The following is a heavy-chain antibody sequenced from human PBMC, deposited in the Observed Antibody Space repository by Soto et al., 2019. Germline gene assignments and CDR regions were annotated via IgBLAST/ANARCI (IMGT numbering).Heavy chain of an antibody. Sequence: QVHLVQSGAEVKKPGASVKVSCKASGYTFTSYGITWVRQAPGQGLEWMGWISAHNGNTDYAQKLQGRVIVTRDTSTSTAYREQRSLISDDTAVYYCARGRYGDYWGQGALVTVSS. CDR2: ISAHNGNT. CDR1: GYTFTSYG. D-gene: IGHD1-1*01. J-gene: IGHJ4*02. CDR3: ARGRYGDY. V-gene: IGHV1-18*01.